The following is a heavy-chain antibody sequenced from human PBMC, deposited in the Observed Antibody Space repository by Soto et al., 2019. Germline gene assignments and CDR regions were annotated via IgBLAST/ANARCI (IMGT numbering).Heavy chain of an antibody. CDR1: GGTFSSYA. J-gene: IGHJ6*02. CDR2: IIPTFGTA. CDR3: ARDIPVTTSYYYYGMDV. Sequence: SVKVSCKASGGTFSSYAISWVRQAPGQGLEWMGGIIPTFGTANYAQKFQGRVTITADESTSTAYMELSSLRSEDTAVYYCARDIPVTTSYYYYGMDVWGQGTTVTVSS. V-gene: IGHV1-69*13. D-gene: IGHD4-17*01.